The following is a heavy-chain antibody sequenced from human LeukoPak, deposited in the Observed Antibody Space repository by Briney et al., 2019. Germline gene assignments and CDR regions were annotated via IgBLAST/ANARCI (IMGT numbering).Heavy chain of an antibody. CDR1: GYTFTSYG. CDR2: ISAYNGNT. V-gene: IGHV1-18*01. J-gene: IGHJ4*02. CDR3: AWGYSYDFHFDY. Sequence: ASVKVSCKASGYTFTSYGISWVRQAPGQGLEWMGWISAYNGNTNSPQKLQGRVTMTTDTSTSTAYMELRSLRSEDTAVYYCAWGYSYDFHFDYWGQGTLVTVSS. D-gene: IGHD5-18*01.